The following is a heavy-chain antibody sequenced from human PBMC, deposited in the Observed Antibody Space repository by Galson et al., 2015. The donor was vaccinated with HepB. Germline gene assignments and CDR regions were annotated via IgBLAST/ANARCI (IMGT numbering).Heavy chain of an antibody. CDR1: GGSISSYY. J-gene: IGHJ2*01. V-gene: IGHV4-59*01. CDR2: IYYSGST. D-gene: IGHD7-27*01. Sequence: QVQLQESGPGLVKPSETLSLTCTVSGGSISSYYWSWIRQPPGKGLEWIGYIYYSGSTNYNPSLKSRVTISVGTSKNQFSLKLSSVTAADTAVYYCARDKLTGEVWYFDLWGRGTLVTVSS. CDR3: ARDKLTGEVWYFDL.